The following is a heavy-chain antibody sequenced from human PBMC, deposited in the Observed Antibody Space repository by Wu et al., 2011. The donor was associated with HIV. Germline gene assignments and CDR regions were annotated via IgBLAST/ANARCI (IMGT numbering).Heavy chain of an antibody. D-gene: IGHD3-9*01. J-gene: IGHJ4*02. CDR3: ARVSYDILTGVDDD. CDR2: INPNSGGT. V-gene: IGHV1-2*02. Sequence: GAEMKKPGASVKVSCKASGYTFTGDYIHWLRQAPGQGLEWMGWINPNSGGTNYAQKFQGRVTMTRDTSISTAYMELSRLRSDDTAVYYCARVSYDILTGVDDDWGQGTLVTVSS. CDR1: GYTFTGDY.